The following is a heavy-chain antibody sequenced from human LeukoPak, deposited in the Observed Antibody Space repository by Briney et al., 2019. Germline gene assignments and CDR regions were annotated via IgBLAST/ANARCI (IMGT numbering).Heavy chain of an antibody. CDR3: ARHFGSTYFRSFDI. CDR1: GGSISSYY. V-gene: IGHV4-59*08. D-gene: IGHD2/OR15-2a*01. Sequence: PSETLSLTCTVSGGSISSYYYSWIRQPPGKGLEWIGYIDYRGNTQYNPSLQSRVTLSVDTSKNQFSLKLTPVTATDTAVYYCARHFGSTYFRSFDIWGQGTMVTVSS. CDR2: IDYRGNT. J-gene: IGHJ3*02.